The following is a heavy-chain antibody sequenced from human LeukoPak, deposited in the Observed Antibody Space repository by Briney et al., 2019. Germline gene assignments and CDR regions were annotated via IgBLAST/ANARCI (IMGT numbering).Heavy chain of an antibody. D-gene: IGHD1-26*01. CDR2: IYHSGST. V-gene: IGHV4-39*07. Sequence: SETLSLTCTVSGGSISSSSYYWGWIRQPPGKGLEWIGSIYHSGSTYYNPSLKSRVTISVDRSKNQFSLKLSSVTAADTAVYYCARELVGATANWFDPWGQGTLVTVSS. CDR1: GGSISSSSYY. CDR3: ARELVGATANWFDP. J-gene: IGHJ5*02.